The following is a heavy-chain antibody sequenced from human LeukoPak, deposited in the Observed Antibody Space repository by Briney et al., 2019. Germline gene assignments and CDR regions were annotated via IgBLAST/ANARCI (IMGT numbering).Heavy chain of an antibody. J-gene: IGHJ4*02. CDR2: INPTSTSI. Sequence: PGGSLRLSCAASGFTFSDYSINWVRQAPGKGLEWVSSINPTSTSIYYADAVRGRFTISRDNAKNSVYLQMNSLRAEDTAVYYCSRGLYSSTLGYWGQGTLVTVSS. V-gene: IGHV3-21*01. CDR3: SRGLYSSTLGY. CDR1: GFTFSDYS. D-gene: IGHD6-13*01.